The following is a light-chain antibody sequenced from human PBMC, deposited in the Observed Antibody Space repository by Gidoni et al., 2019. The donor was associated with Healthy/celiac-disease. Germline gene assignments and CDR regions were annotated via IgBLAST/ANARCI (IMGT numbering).Light chain of an antibody. V-gene: IGKV3-15*01. CDR2: GIS. J-gene: IGKJ5*01. CDR3: QQYSQWPIT. CDR1: QAVGSN. Sequence: LLLTQSPVTLSVSPGERATLSCRASQAVGSNYLAWYQQKPGQAPRLLIFGISTRATDSPDRFSGSGSGTEFTLTINSLQSEDYAVYYCQQYSQWPITFXQXTRLEIK.